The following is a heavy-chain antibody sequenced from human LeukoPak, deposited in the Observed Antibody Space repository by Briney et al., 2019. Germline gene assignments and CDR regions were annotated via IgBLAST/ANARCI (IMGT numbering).Heavy chain of an antibody. CDR3: ARAVNYGDYGAGAFDI. D-gene: IGHD4-17*01. J-gene: IGHJ3*02. CDR1: GGAFSCYA. CDR2: FIPIFGTA. V-gene: IGHV1-69*15. Sequence: GASVKVSCTASGGAFSCYAIGWVRQPPGQGLERKGSFIPIFGTANYAQKFQGRVTSTADESTSTAYMELSSLRSEDTAVYYCARAVNYGDYGAGAFDIWGQGTMVTVSS.